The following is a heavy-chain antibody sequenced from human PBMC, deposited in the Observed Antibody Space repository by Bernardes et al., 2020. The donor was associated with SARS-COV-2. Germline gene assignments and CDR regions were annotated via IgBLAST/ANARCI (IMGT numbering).Heavy chain of an antibody. D-gene: IGHD3-10*01. CDR1: GYTFISYD. CDR2: MNPNTGGP. Sequence: ASVKVSCKASGYTFISYDINWVRQATGQGLEWMGWMNPNTGGPGYAPKFQGRVTMTRNTSINTAYMELSSLRSEDTAVYYCARRGDDHGSGTQHVAGYWGQGPLVPVSS. CDR3: ARRGDDHGSGTQHVAGY. V-gene: IGHV1-8*01. J-gene: IGHJ1*01.